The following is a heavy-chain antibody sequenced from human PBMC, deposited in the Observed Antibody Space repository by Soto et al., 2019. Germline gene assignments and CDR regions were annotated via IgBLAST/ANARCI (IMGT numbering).Heavy chain of an antibody. V-gene: IGHV1-8*01. CDR3: ARRYYDFWSGYYKGSYDYYYMDD. CDR2: MNPNSGNT. Sequence: ASVKVSCKASGYTFTSYDINWVRQATGQGLEWMGWMNPNSGNTGYAQKFQGRVTMTRNTSISTAYMELSSLRSEDTAVYYCARRYYDFWSGYYKGSYDYYYMDDWGKGTTVTVSS. D-gene: IGHD3-3*01. J-gene: IGHJ6*03. CDR1: GYTFTSYD.